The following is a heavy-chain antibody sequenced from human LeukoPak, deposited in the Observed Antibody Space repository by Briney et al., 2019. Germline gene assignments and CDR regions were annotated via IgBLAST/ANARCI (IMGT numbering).Heavy chain of an antibody. Sequence: SVKVSCKASGGTFSSCAISWVRQAPGQGLEWMGRIIPIFGTANYAQKFQGRVTITTDESTSTAYMELSSLRSEDTAVYYCARDMYGSGSFDYWGQGTLVTVSS. D-gene: IGHD3-10*01. J-gene: IGHJ4*02. CDR3: ARDMYGSGSFDY. CDR2: IIPIFGTA. CDR1: GGTFSSCA. V-gene: IGHV1-69*05.